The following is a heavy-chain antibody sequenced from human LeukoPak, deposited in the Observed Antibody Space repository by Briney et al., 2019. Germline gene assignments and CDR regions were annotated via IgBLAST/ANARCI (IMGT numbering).Heavy chain of an antibody. CDR2: ISGSGDST. CDR3: AKGRFNYYFDY. D-gene: IGHD3-16*01. CDR1: GFTFSSYS. V-gene: IGHV3-23*01. J-gene: IGHJ4*02. Sequence: QPGGSLRLSCAASGFTFSSYSMNWVRQAPGKGLEWVSAISGSGDSTYYADSVKGRFTISRDNSKNTLYLQMNSLRAEDTAVYYCAKGRFNYYFDYWGPGTLVTVSS.